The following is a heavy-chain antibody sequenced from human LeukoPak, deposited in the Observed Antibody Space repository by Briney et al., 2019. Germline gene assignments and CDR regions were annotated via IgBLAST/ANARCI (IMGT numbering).Heavy chain of an antibody. CDR2: IYHSGST. Sequence: SETLSLTCTVSGGSISSHYWSWIRQPPGKGLEWIGYIYHSGSTYYNPSLKSRVTISVDRSKNQFSLKLSSVTAADTAVYYCAREGSYSSSSLDYWGQGTLVTVSS. V-gene: IGHV4-59*11. CDR1: GGSISSHY. CDR3: AREGSYSSSSLDY. D-gene: IGHD6-6*01. J-gene: IGHJ4*02.